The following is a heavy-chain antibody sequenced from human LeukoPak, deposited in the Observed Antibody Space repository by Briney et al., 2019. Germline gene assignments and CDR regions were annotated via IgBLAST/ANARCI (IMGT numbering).Heavy chain of an antibody. CDR3: AKGYSSSWSGFDY. D-gene: IGHD6-13*01. V-gene: IGHV3-23*01. CDR1: GFAFSNFD. J-gene: IGHJ4*02. Sequence: GGSLRLSCAAFGFAFSNFDMSWVRQAPGKGLEWVSAISGSGESTYYAESLKGRFTISRDNSKNTLYLQMNGLRVEDTAIYYCAKGYSSSWSGFDYWGQGTLVTVSS. CDR2: ISGSGEST.